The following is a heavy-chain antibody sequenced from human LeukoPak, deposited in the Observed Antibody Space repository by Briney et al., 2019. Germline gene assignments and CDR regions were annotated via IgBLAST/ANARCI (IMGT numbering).Heavy chain of an antibody. D-gene: IGHD6-19*01. CDR2: VNGDGSST. CDR1: GLTFSTYW. Sequence: GGSLRLSCTASGLTFSTYWMHWVRQAPGRGLMWVSRVNGDGSSTVYADSVKGRFTISRDNAKNTLYLQMNSLRAEDTGVYYCARDSSGWYRASDFDYWGQGTLVTVSS. V-gene: IGHV3-74*01. CDR3: ARDSSGWYRASDFDY. J-gene: IGHJ4*02.